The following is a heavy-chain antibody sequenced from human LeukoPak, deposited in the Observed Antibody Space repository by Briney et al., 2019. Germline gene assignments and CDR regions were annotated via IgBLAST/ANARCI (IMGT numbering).Heavy chain of an antibody. D-gene: IGHD3-10*01. J-gene: IGHJ6*03. V-gene: IGHV1-18*01. Sequence: ASVKVSCKASGYSFITYGVSWVRQAPGQGLEWLGWICPSKGDTNYTQKIQARITMTADTSTNTVYMEQRSLRPYDTAIYYCTRDPPAGGFQPRPDYFYMDVWGKGTTVTVSS. CDR2: ICPSKGDT. CDR1: GYSFITYG. CDR3: TRDPPAGGFQPRPDYFYMDV.